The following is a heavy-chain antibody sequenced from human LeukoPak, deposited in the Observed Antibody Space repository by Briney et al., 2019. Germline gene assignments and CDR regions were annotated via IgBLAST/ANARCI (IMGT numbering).Heavy chain of an antibody. CDR3: ATHSSSSFDY. Sequence: GGSLRLSCAACGFTFSSYSMNWVRQAPGKGLEWISYISSSGSIINLADSVKGRFTISRDNAKNSLYLQMNSLRAEDTAVYYCATHSSSSFDYWGQGTLVTVSS. V-gene: IGHV3-48*01. D-gene: IGHD6-6*01. J-gene: IGHJ4*02. CDR2: ISSSGSII. CDR1: GFTFSSYS.